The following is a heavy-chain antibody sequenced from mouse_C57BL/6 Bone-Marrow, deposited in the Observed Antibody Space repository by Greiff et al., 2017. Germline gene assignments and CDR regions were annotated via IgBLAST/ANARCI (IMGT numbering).Heavy chain of an antibody. CDR2: FDPNCGGT. V-gene: IGHV1-72*01. J-gene: IGHJ1*03. CDR3: AREDYYYGSSPHWYFDV. Sequence: QVQLQQPGAELVKPGASVKLSCKASGYTFTGYWMHWVKQRPGRGLEWIGRFDPNCGGTKYNGKFKRKATLTVDKPSSTAYMHLSSLTSEASAVYYCAREDYYYGSSPHWYFDVWGTGTTVTVSS. CDR1: GYTFTGYW. D-gene: IGHD1-1*01.